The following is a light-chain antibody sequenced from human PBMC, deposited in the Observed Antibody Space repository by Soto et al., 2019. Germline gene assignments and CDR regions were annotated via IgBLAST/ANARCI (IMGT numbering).Light chain of an antibody. J-gene: IGLJ1*01. V-gene: IGLV1-40*01. CDR1: GATSD. CDR3: QSFDSSLSALYV. Sequence: QSVLTQPPSVSGAPGQRVTISCIGATSDGHWYQHLPGTAPKLLIYGNNNRPSGVPDRFSGSKSGTSASLAITGLQAEDEADYYCQSFDSSLSALYVFGTGTKVTVL. CDR2: GNN.